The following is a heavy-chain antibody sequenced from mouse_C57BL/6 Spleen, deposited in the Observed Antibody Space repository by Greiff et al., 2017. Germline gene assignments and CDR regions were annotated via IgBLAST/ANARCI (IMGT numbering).Heavy chain of an antibody. Sequence: QVQLVESGAELARPGASVKLSCKASGYTFTSYGISWVKQRTGQGLEWIGEIYPRSGNTYYNEKFKGKATLTADKSSSTAYMELRSLTSEDSAVYFCARYGDYYSNSWFAYWGQGTLVTVSA. V-gene: IGHV1-81*01. CDR3: ARYGDYYSNSWFAY. CDR1: GYTFTSYG. CDR2: IYPRSGNT. D-gene: IGHD2-5*01. J-gene: IGHJ3*01.